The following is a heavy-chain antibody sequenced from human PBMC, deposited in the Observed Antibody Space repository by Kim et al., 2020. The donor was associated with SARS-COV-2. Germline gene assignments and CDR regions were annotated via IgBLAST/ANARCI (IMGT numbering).Heavy chain of an antibody. J-gene: IGHJ4*02. CDR3: AKDGGWLLDY. Sequence: GGSLRLSCAASGFTFSSYGMHWVRQAPGKGLEWVAVISYDGSNKYYADSVKGRFTISRYNSKNTLYLQMNSLRAEDTAVYYCAKDGGWLLDYWGQGTLVTVSS. CDR2: ISYDGSNK. V-gene: IGHV3-30*18. D-gene: IGHD3-22*01. CDR1: GFTFSSYG.